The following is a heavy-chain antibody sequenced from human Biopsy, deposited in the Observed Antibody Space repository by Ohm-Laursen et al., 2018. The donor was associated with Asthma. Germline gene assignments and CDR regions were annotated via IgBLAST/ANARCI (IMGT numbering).Heavy chain of an antibody. CDR3: AKRRGYSGHDNDY. V-gene: IGHV3-30*18. CDR2: ISYDGNHK. CDR1: GFMFRSFG. D-gene: IGHD5-12*01. J-gene: IGHJ4*02. Sequence: SLRLSCSASGFMFRSFGMHWVRQAPGKGLEWVAVISYDGNHKFYEDSVKGRFTISRDNSKNTLYLQMNSLRAEDTAVYYCAKRRGYSGHDNDYWGQGTLAIVSS.